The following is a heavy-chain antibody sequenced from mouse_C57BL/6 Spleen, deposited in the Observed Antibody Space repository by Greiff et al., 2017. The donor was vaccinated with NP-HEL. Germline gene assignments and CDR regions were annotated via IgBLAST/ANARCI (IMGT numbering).Heavy chain of an antibody. CDR2: IHPNSGST. V-gene: IGHV1-64*01. CDR1: GYTFTSYW. J-gene: IGHJ2*01. CDR3: ARELGRSYFDY. D-gene: IGHD4-1*01. Sequence: QVQLQQPGAELVKPGASVKLSCKASGYTFTSYWMHWVKQRPGQGLEWIGMIHPNSGSTNYNEKFKSKATLTVDKSSSTAYMQLSSLTSEDSAVYYCARELGRSYFDYWGQGTTLTVSS.